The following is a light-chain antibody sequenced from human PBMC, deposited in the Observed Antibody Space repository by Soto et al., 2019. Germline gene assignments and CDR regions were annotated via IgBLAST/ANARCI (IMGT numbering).Light chain of an antibody. J-gene: IGKJ1*01. CDR3: QQYDSSPRT. Sequence: IVLTQSPATLSLSPWERATLSCRASQSVSSSYLAWYQQKPGQAPRLLIYRTSNRATGIPDRFSGSGSGTDFTLTISRLEPEDFAVYWCQQYDSSPRTFGQGTKVDIK. CDR1: QSVSSSY. CDR2: RTS. V-gene: IGKV3-20*01.